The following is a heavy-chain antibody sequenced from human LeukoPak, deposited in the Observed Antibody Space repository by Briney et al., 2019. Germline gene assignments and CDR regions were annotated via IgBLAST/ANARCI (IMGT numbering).Heavy chain of an antibody. CDR2: IYYSGST. CDR3: ARGNIALPFDY. J-gene: IGHJ4*02. Sequence: SETLSLTCTVSGGSISSYYWSWIRQPPGKGLEWIGYIYYSGSTNYNPSLKSRVTISVDTSKNQFSLKLSSVTAADTAVYYCARGNIALPFDYWGQGTLVTVSS. D-gene: IGHD2/OR15-2a*01. CDR1: GGSISSYY. V-gene: IGHV4-59*08.